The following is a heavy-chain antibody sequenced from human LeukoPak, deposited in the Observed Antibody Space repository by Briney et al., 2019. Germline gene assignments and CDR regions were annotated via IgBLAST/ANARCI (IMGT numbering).Heavy chain of an antibody. CDR1: GFTFSSYA. Sequence: GGSLRLSCAASGFTFSSYAMSWVRQAPGKGLEWVSAISGRGGSTYYADSVKGRFTISRDNSKNTLYLQMNSLRAEDTAVYYCAKGPRLIVGATFGAFDIWGQGTMVTVSS. J-gene: IGHJ3*02. CDR2: ISGRGGST. V-gene: IGHV3-23*01. CDR3: AKGPRLIVGATFGAFDI. D-gene: IGHD1-26*01.